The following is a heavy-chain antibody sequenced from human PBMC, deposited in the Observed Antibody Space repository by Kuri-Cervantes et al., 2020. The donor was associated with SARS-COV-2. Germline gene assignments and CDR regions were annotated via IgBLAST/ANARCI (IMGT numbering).Heavy chain of an antibody. V-gene: IGHV4-39*01. J-gene: IGHJ4*02. Sequence: SETLSLTCAVSGGSISSSSYYWGWIRQPPGKGLEWIGSIYYSGSTYYNPSLKSRVTISVDTSKNQFSLKLSSVTAADTAVYYCARQPVGEPDVVVVAANHFDYWGQGTLVTVSS. CDR1: GGSISSSSYY. CDR2: IYYSGST. D-gene: IGHD2-15*01. CDR3: ARQPVGEPDVVVVAANHFDY.